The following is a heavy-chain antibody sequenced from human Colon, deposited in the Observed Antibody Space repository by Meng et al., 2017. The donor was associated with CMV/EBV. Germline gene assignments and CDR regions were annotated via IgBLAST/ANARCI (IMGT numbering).Heavy chain of an antibody. CDR3: ARDYDILTGYPDY. V-gene: IGHV1-46*01. D-gene: IGHD3-9*01. CDR2: INPRSGST. CDR1: GYTFSNYY. Sequence: ASVKVSCKASGYTFSNYYIHWVRQAPGQGLEWMGLINPRSGSTGYLHKFQGRVTMTRDTSTSTVYMELSRLRSDDTAVYYCARDYDILTGYPDYWGQGTLVTVSS. J-gene: IGHJ4*02.